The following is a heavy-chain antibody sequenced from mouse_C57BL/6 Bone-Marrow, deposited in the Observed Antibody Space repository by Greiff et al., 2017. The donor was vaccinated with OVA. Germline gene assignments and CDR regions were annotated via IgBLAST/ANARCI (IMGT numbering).Heavy chain of an antibody. CDR3: ARGGYSAWFAY. CDR1: GYTFTDYY. Sequence: EVKLMESGPVLVKPGASVKMSCKASGYTFTDYYMNWVKQSHGKSLEWIGVINPYNGGTSYNQKFKGKATLTVDKSSSTAYMELNSLTSEDSAVYYCARGGYSAWFAYWGQGTLVTVSA. D-gene: IGHD2-3*01. CDR2: INPYNGGT. J-gene: IGHJ3*01. V-gene: IGHV1-19*01.